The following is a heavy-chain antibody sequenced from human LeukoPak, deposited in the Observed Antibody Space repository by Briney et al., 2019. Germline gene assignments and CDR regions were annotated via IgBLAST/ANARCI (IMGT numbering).Heavy chain of an antibody. CDR3: TRGGSSFYAGWSDP. CDR1: GFTVSSNY. J-gene: IGHJ5*02. V-gene: IGHV3-66*01. D-gene: IGHD6-13*01. CDR2: IYSGGST. Sequence: GGSLRLSCAASGFTVSSNYMSWVRQAPGKGLEWVSVIYSGGSTYYADSVKGRFTISRDDAKNSLYLQMNGLRDEDTAVYYCTRGGSSFYAGWSDPWGQGSLVTVSS.